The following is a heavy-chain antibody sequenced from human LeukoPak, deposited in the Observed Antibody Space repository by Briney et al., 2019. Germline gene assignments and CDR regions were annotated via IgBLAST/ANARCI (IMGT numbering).Heavy chain of an antibody. V-gene: IGHV1-46*01. CDR3: ARGDGYPTPSRSWFDP. CDR1: GYTFSSYY. CDR2: INPSGGST. D-gene: IGHD2-21*01. Sequence: GASVKVSCKASGYTFSSYYMHWVRQAPGQGLEWMGIINPSGGSTIYAQKFQGRVTLTRDTSTNTVYMELSSLRSDDTAVYYCARGDGYPTPSRSWFDPWGQGTLVTVSS. J-gene: IGHJ5*02.